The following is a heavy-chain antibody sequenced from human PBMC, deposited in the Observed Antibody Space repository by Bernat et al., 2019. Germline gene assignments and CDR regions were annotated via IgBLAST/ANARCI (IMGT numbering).Heavy chain of an antibody. V-gene: IGHV3-21*01. CDR3: ARAASSTGEDEAVY. CDR2: ISSSSSYI. Sequence: EVQLLESGGGLVKPGGSLRLSCAASGFTFSSYSMNWVRQAPGKGLEWVSSISSSSSYIYYADSVKGRFTISRDNAKNSLYLQMNSLRAEDTAVYYCARAASSTGEDEAVYWGQGTLVTVSS. CDR1: GFTFSSYS. J-gene: IGHJ4*02. D-gene: IGHD2-8*02.